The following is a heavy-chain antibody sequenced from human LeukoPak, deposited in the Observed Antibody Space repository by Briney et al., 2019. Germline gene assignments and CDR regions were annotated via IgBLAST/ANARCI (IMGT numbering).Heavy chain of an antibody. CDR2: ISAYNGNT. J-gene: IGHJ4*02. CDR3: ARGGYSSSWYYFDY. CDR1: GYTFNGYY. Sequence: ASVKVSCKASGYTFNGYYMHWVRQAPGQGLEWMGWISAYNGNTNYAQKLQGRVTMTTDTSTSTAYMELRSLRSDDTAVYYCARGGYSSSWYYFDYWGQGTLVTVSS. D-gene: IGHD6-13*01. V-gene: IGHV1-18*04.